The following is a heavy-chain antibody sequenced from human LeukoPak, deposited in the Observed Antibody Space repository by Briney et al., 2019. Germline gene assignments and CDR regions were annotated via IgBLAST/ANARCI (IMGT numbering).Heavy chain of an antibody. CDR1: GGSISSYY. V-gene: IGHV4-59*08. J-gene: IGHJ4*02. CDR3: ARSLDTAIEVLGY. D-gene: IGHD5-18*01. Sequence: SETLSLACTVSGGSISSYYWSWIRQPPGKGLEWIGYIYYSGSTNYNPSLKSRVTISVDTSKNQFSLKLSSVTAADTAVYYCARSLDTAIEVLGYWGQGTLVTVSS. CDR2: IYYSGST.